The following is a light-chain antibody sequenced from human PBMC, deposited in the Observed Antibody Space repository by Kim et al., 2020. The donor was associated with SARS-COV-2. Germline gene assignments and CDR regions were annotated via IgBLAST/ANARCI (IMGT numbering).Light chain of an antibody. Sequence: ECPAKTVTISCTRSSGRIAINFVQWYQQRPGSAPTSVIYEDNRRPSWVPDRFSGSIDDSSNSASLTISELKTEDEADYYCQSGRLFGGGTQLTVL. CDR1: SGRIAINF. CDR3: QSGRL. V-gene: IGLV6-57*03. J-gene: IGLJ2*01. CDR2: EDN.